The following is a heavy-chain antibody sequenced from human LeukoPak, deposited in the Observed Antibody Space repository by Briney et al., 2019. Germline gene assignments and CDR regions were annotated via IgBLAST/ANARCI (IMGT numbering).Heavy chain of an antibody. J-gene: IGHJ4*02. CDR3: AKGVTLGSSGYYFY. Sequence: GGSLRLSCAASGFTFSSYAMSWVRQAPGKGLEWVSAISGSGGSTYYADSVKGRFTISRDNSKNTLYLQMNSLRAEDTAVYYCAKGVTLGSSGYYFYWGQGTLVTVSS. CDR2: ISGSGGST. CDR1: GFTFSSYA. V-gene: IGHV3-23*01. D-gene: IGHD3-22*01.